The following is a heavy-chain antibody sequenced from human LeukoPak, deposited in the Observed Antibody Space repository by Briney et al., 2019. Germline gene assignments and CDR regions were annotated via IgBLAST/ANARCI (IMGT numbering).Heavy chain of an antibody. CDR2: IYYSGNT. Sequence: SETLSLTCTVSGGSISSYYCSWIRQPPGKGLEWIGYIYYSGNTNYNPSLKSRVTISVDTSKNQFSLKLSSVTAADTAVYYCARAGDYYGSGSDPHFDYWGQGTLVTVSS. D-gene: IGHD3-10*01. CDR3: ARAGDYYGSGSDPHFDY. V-gene: IGHV4-59*01. J-gene: IGHJ4*02. CDR1: GGSISSYY.